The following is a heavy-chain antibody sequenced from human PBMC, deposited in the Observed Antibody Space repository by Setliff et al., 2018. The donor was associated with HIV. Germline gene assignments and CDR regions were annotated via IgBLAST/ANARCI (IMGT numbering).Heavy chain of an antibody. CDR1: GYSFTTYD. D-gene: IGHD2-21*02. CDR3: ARAFVEVTPHYALDV. CDR2: MNPASGDT. J-gene: IGHJ6*02. Sequence: ASVKVSCKTSGYSFTTYDINWDRQAAGQRLEWMGWMNPASGDTGSAQKFQGRLTMTRDTSIDTAYMELSSLSSDDSAVYFCARAFVEVTPHYALDVWGQGTTVTVSS. V-gene: IGHV1-8*02.